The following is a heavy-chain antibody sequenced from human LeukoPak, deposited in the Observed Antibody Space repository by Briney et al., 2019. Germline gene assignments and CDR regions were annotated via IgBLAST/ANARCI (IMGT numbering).Heavy chain of an antibody. D-gene: IGHD2-15*01. J-gene: IGHJ4*02. V-gene: IGHV3-9*01. CDR3: AKAAYCSGGSCYNYFDY. CDR2: ISWNSGSI. Sequence: GRSLRLSCAASGFTFDDYAMHWVRHAPGKGLEWVSGISWNSGSIGYADSVKGRFTISRDNAKNSLYLQMNSLRAEDTALYYCAKAAYCSGGSCYNYFDYWGQGTLVTVSS. CDR1: GFTFDDYA.